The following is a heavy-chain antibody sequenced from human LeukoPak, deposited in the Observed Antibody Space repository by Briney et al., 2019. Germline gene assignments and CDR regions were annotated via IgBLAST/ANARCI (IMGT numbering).Heavy chain of an antibody. V-gene: IGHV1-69*05. Sequence: SVKVSCKASGGTFSSYAISWVRQAPGQGLEWIGGIIPIFGTANYAQKFQGRVTITTDESTNTAYMELSSLRSEDTAVYYCARGGRREFSRVPIGSFDYWGQGTLVSVSS. D-gene: IGHD3-10*01. CDR1: GGTFSSYA. J-gene: IGHJ4*02. CDR2: IIPIFGTA. CDR3: ARGGRREFSRVPIGSFDY.